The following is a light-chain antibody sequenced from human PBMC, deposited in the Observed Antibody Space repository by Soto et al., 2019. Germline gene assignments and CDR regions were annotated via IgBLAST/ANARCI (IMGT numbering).Light chain of an antibody. J-gene: IGKJ5*01. V-gene: IGKV1-9*01. Sequence: DIHITKSPSSLSACVGYRVTIACQANQDIGNYLNWYQQKPGKAPKLLIYAASTLQTGVPSRFSVTVSGTEATIIFGSLKPEDGETDEGQQLKRYLITFPQGTRLEIK. CDR2: AAS. CDR3: QQLKRYLIT. CDR1: QDIGNY.